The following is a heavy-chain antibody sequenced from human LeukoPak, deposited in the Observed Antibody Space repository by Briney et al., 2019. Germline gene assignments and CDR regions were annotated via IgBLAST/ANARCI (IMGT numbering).Heavy chain of an antibody. CDR2: ITWNSGNI. J-gene: IGHJ4*02. V-gene: IGHV3-9*03. CDR1: GFTFTDHA. CDR3: ARDRHHYDFWSGDRYFDY. D-gene: IGHD3-3*01. Sequence: GRSLRLSCAASGFTFTDHAMHWVRQAPGKGLEWVSGITWNSGNIVYADSVKGRFTISRDNAKNSLYLQMNSLRAEDMALYYCARDRHHYDFWSGDRYFDYWGQGTLVTVSS.